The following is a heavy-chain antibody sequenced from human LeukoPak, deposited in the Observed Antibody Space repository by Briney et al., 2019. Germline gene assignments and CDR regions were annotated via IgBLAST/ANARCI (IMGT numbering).Heavy chain of an antibody. D-gene: IGHD6-13*01. V-gene: IGHV4-34*01. J-gene: IGHJ4*02. CDR2: INHSGST. Sequence: SETLSLTCAVYGGPFSGYYWSWIRQPPGKGREWIGEINHSGSTNYNPSLKSRVPISVAKSKNQFSLNLSSVTAAATAVYYCARGGQQQLYYFDYWGQGTLVTVSS. CDR1: GGPFSGYY. CDR3: ARGGQQQLYYFDY.